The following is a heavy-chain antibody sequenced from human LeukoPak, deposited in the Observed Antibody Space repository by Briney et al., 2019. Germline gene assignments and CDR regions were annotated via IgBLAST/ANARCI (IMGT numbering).Heavy chain of an antibody. CDR3: ARDLSGVTGYTYGRGIDY. CDR1: GFTFSSYW. D-gene: IGHD5-18*01. J-gene: IGHJ4*02. V-gene: IGHV3-7*01. Sequence: GGSLRLSCAASGFTFSSYWMSWVRQAPGKGLEWVANIKKDGSEKYYVDAVKGRFTISRDNAKTSLYLQMNSLRAEDTAVYYCARDLSGVTGYTYGRGIDYRGQGTLVTVSS. CDR2: IKKDGSEK.